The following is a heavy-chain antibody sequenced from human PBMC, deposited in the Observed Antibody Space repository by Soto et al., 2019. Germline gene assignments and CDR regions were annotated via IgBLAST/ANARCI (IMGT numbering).Heavy chain of an antibody. D-gene: IGHD4-4*01. Sequence: GGSLRLSCAVSGFTFSSYEMNWVRQAPGKGLEWVSYIGTSGKTIYYADSVRGRFTISRDNAKNSLYLQMNSLRAEDTAVYFCARDPAIYSGKLVYGLDVWGGVTTATESS. V-gene: IGHV3-48*03. CDR2: IGTSGKTI. CDR3: ARDPAIYSGKLVYGLDV. J-gene: IGHJ6*04. CDR1: GFTFSSYE.